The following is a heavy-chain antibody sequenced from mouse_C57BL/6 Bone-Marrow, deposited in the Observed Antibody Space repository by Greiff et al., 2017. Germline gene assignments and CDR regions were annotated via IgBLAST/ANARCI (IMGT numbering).Heavy chain of an antibody. CDR2: IRSKSNNYAT. CDR3: VRQDYGSSSFDY. Sequence: EVQLVESGGGLVQPKGSLKLSCAASGFSFNTYAMNWVRQAPGKGLEWVARIRSKSNNYATYYADSVKDRFTISRDDSESMLYLQMNNLKTEDTAMYYCVRQDYGSSSFDYWGQGTTLTVSS. J-gene: IGHJ2*01. D-gene: IGHD1-1*01. CDR1: GFSFNTYA. V-gene: IGHV10-1*01.